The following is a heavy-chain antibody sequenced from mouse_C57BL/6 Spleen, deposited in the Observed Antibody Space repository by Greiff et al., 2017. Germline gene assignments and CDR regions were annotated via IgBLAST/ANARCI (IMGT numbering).Heavy chain of an antibody. CDR1: GYTFTSYW. CDR3: AGGYYYGSSHGYFDV. Sequence: QVQLQQPGAELVRPGSSVKLSCKASGYTFTSYWMHWVKQRPIQGLEWIGNIDPSDSETHYNQKFKDKATLTVDKSSSTAYMQLSSLTSEDSAVYYCAGGYYYGSSHGYFDVWGTGTTVTVSS. V-gene: IGHV1-52*01. D-gene: IGHD1-1*01. J-gene: IGHJ1*03. CDR2: IDPSDSET.